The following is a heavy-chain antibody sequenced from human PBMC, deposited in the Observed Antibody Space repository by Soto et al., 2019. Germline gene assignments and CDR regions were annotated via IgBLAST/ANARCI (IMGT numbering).Heavy chain of an antibody. V-gene: IGHV5-51*01. CDR1: GYNFATDW. D-gene: IGHD3-16*01. Sequence: PGESLKFSCKGSGYNFATDWIGWVRQMPGKGLEWMGIIYPGDSDTRYSPSFQGQVTISADKSISTAYLQWRSLRASDTAMYFCAKHGAAYDYAGNTPFDYWGQGTLGTVSS. CDR3: AKHGAAYDYAGNTPFDY. CDR2: IYPGDSDT. J-gene: IGHJ4*02.